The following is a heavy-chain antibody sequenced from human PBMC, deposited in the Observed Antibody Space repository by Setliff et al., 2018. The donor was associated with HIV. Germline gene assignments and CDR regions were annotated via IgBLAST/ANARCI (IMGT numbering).Heavy chain of an antibody. CDR3: ATEGYNRPLDY. J-gene: IGHJ4*02. Sequence: GGSLRLSCAASGFTLSNTYMAWVRQAPGEGLEWVGRIKSRADGWPTDYAAPVKGRFIISTDDSKKTLYLQMNSLKTEDTAVYYCATEGYNRPLDYWGQGTLVTVSS. CDR2: IKSRADGWPT. CDR1: GFTLSNTY. V-gene: IGHV3-15*01. D-gene: IGHD5-12*01.